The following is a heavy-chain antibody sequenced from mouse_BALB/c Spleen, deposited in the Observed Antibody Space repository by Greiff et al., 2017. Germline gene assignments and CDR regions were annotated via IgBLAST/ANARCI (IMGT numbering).Heavy chain of an antibody. V-gene: IGHV1-69*01. CDR1: GYTFTDYW. D-gene: IGHD2-1*01. CDR3: ARQGNYAHS. CDR2: IDTSDSYT. J-gene: IGHJ2*01. Sequence: VQLQQSGAELVMPGASVKMSCKASGYTFTDYWMHWVKQRPGQGLEWIGAIDTSDSYTSYNQKFKGKATLTVDESSSTAYMQLSSLTSEDSAVYYCARQGNYAHSWGQGTTLTVSS.